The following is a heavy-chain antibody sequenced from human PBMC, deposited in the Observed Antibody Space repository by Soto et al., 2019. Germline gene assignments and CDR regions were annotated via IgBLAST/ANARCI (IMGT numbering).Heavy chain of an antibody. CDR2: INHSGST. CDR3: ARRRIFGLNGNWFDP. J-gene: IGHJ5*02. D-gene: IGHD3-3*02. V-gene: IGHV4-34*01. CDR1: GGSFSGYY. Sequence: QVQLQQWGAGLLKPSETLSLTCAVYGGSFSGYYWSWIRQPPGKGLEWIGEINHSGSTNYNPSLKSRVTISVDTSKNQFSLKRSSVTAADTAVYYCARRRIFGLNGNWFDPWGQGTLVTVSS.